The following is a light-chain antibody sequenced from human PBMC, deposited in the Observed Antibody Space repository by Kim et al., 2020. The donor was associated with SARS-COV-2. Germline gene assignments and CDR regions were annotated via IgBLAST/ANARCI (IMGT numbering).Light chain of an antibody. CDR1: QTVISN. CDR3: QQYESWPRT. V-gene: IGKV3-15*01. J-gene: IGKJ1*01. Sequence: VAPGERATLSCRASQTVISNLVWYQQRPGQAPRLLIYGASTRATGIPARFSGSGAGTEFTLTISSLQSEDFVIYYCQQYESWPRTFGQGTKVDIK. CDR2: GAS.